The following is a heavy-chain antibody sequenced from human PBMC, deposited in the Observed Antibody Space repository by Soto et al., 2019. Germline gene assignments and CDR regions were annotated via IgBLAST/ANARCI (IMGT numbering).Heavy chain of an antibody. V-gene: IGHV4-4*02. Sequence: QVQLQESGPGLVKPSGTLSLTCAVSSGSISSSNWWSWVRQPPGKGLEWIGEIYHSGSTNYNQSLKSRVTISVDKSQNQFSLKLSSVTAADTAVYYCARGWSNNWFDPWGQGTLVTVSS. J-gene: IGHJ5*02. CDR1: SGSISSSNW. CDR2: IYHSGST. D-gene: IGHD6-13*01. CDR3: ARGWSNNWFDP.